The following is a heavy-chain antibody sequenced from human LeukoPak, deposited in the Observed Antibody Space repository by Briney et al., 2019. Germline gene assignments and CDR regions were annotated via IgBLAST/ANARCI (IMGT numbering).Heavy chain of an antibody. CDR1: GFTFSSYA. CDR3: AKTGGIVVVPAAIRYCYFDY. Sequence: GGSLRLSCAASGFTFSSYALSWVRQAPGKGLEWVSAISGSGDNTHYADSVKGRFTISRDNSKNTLYLQMNSLRAEDTAVYYCAKTGGIVVVPAAIRYCYFDYWGQGTLVTVSS. CDR2: ISGSGDNT. D-gene: IGHD2-2*01. J-gene: IGHJ4*02. V-gene: IGHV3-23*01.